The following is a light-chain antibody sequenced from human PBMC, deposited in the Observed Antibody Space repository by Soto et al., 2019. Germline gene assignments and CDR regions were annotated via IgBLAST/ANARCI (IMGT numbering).Light chain of an antibody. Sequence: DIQMTQSPSSLPASVGDRVTITCQASQDISNRLNWYQQKLGKAPKLLIYDAFNLETGVPSRFTGSGSGTDFTFTISSLQPEDFATYFCQQCGTFPFTFGPGTKVDIK. CDR1: QDISNR. CDR3: QQCGTFPFT. J-gene: IGKJ3*01. V-gene: IGKV1-33*01. CDR2: DAF.